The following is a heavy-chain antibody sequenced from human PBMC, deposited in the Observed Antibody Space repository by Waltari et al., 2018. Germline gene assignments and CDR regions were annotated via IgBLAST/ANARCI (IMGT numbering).Heavy chain of an antibody. CDR1: GFTFSSYA. D-gene: IGHD2-8*01. J-gene: IGHJ6*02. Sequence: QVQLVESGGGVVQPGRSLRLSCAASGFTFSSYAMHWVRQAPGKGLEWVAVISYDGSNKYYADSVKGRFTISRDNSKNTLYLQMNSLRAEDTAVYYCARGGYAIAGTYYYYGMDVWGQGTTVTVSS. CDR2: ISYDGSNK. CDR3: ARGGYAIAGTYYYYGMDV. V-gene: IGHV3-30*01.